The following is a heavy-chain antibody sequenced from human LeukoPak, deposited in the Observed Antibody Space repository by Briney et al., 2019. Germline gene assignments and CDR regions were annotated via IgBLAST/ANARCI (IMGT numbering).Heavy chain of an antibody. D-gene: IGHD1-26*01. CDR1: GGTFSSYA. CDR2: IIPTFGTA. J-gene: IGHJ4*02. V-gene: IGHV1-69*01. Sequence: SVKVSCKASGGTFSSYAISWVRQAPGQGLEWMGGIIPTFGTANYAQKFQGRVTITADESTSTAYMELSSLRSEDTAVYYCARAELLRYRFDYWGQGTLVTVSS. CDR3: ARAELLRYRFDY.